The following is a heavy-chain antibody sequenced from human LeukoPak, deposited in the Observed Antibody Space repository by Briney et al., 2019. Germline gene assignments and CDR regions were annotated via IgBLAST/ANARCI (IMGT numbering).Heavy chain of an antibody. CDR3: ASLGYCSSTSCYKGVQAFDI. Sequence: SETLSLTXTVSGYSISSGYYWGWIRQPPGKGLEWIGSIYHSGSTYYNPSLKSRVTISVDASKNQFSLKLSSVTAADTAVYYCASLGYCSSTSCYKGVQAFDIWGQGTMVTVSS. J-gene: IGHJ3*02. D-gene: IGHD2-2*02. V-gene: IGHV4-38-2*02. CDR1: GYSISSGYY. CDR2: IYHSGST.